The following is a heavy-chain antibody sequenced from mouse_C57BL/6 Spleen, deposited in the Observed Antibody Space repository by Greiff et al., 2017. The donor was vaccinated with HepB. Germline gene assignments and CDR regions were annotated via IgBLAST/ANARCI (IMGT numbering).Heavy chain of an antibody. D-gene: IGHD1-1*01. J-gene: IGHJ4*01. CDR1: GYAFSSYW. CDR2: IYPGDGDT. V-gene: IGHV1-80*01. CDR3: AREWDYYGSSYYAMDY. Sequence: QVQLQQSGAELVKPGASVKISCKASGYAFSSYWMNWVKQRPGKGLEWIGQIYPGDGDTNYNGKFKGKATLTADNSASTAYMQLSSLTSEDSAVYFCAREWDYYGSSYYAMDYWGQGTSVTVSS.